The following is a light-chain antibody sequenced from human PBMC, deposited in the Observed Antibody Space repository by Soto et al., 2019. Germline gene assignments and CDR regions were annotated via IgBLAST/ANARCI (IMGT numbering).Light chain of an antibody. CDR2: GNS. V-gene: IGLV1-40*01. CDR3: QSYDSSLSGSV. Sequence: QSVLTQPPSVSGAPGQRVTISCTGSSSNIGAGYDVHWYQQLPGTAPKLLIYGNSNRPSGVPDRFSGSKSGTSASLAITGLQAEDEADYYCQSYDSSLSGSVFGGGTKETVL. CDR1: SSNIGAGYD. J-gene: IGLJ2*01.